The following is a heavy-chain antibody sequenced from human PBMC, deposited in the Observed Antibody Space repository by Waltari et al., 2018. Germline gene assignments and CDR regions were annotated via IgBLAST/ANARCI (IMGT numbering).Heavy chain of an antibody. J-gene: IGHJ4*02. CDR1: EYTRTDLS. CDR2: FDPEDGET. CDR3: ASTFQRWDCSSTSCHRVLDY. V-gene: IGHV1-24*01. D-gene: IGHD2-2*02. Sequence: QVQLVQSGAEVKKPGASVTVSCQVSEYTRTDLSMHRVRQAPGNGLGWMGGFDPEDGETIYAQKFQGRVTMTEDTSTDTAYMELSSLRSEDTAVYYCASTFQRWDCSSTSCHRVLDYWGQGTLVTVSS.